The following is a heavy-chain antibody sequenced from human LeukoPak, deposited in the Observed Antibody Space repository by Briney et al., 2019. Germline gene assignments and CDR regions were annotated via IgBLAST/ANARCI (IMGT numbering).Heavy chain of an antibody. CDR3: ARSDNDAMDI. V-gene: IGHV1-69*05. D-gene: IGHD2-21*01. CDR2: IIPIFGTA. Sequence: SVKVSCKTSVGTLSRYALSCVRQAPGQGLEWMGRIIPIFGTAQYAQKFQGRDTITTDESTHTAYMELNSLRYPDTRVYICARSDNDAMDIWGQGTMVTVSS. CDR1: VGTLSRYA. J-gene: IGHJ3*02.